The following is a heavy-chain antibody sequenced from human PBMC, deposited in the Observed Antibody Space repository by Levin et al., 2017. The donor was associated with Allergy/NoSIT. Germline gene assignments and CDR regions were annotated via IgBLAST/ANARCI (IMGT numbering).Heavy chain of an antibody. CDR3: ASWAMYHYDRSAFDYFYYAMDV. Sequence: GESLKISCAASGILFSSYDMNWVRQAPGKGLEWVASISAGGNYIYYADSVKGRFTISRDNAKNSLFLQMNSLRAEDTAVYYCASWAMYHYDRSAFDYFYYAMDVWGQGTTVAVSS. D-gene: IGHD3-22*01. CDR2: ISAGGNYI. CDR1: GILFSSYD. J-gene: IGHJ6*02. V-gene: IGHV3-21*01.